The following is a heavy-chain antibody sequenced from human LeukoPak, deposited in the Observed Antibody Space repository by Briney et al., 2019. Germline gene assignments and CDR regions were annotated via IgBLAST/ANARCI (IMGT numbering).Heavy chain of an antibody. J-gene: IGHJ4*02. CDR3: VKDHGVPAAFVPGY. Sequence: QSGRCLRLSCAASGFTFSSYDMHWVRQTAGKGLEWVSFMRFDGSNKYYGDSVKGRFTISRGNSKNTLDLQMNSMRADDTAVYYCVKDHGVPAAFVPGYWGQGTLVTVSS. CDR2: MRFDGSNK. CDR1: GFTFSSYD. D-gene: IGHD2-2*01. V-gene: IGHV3-30*02.